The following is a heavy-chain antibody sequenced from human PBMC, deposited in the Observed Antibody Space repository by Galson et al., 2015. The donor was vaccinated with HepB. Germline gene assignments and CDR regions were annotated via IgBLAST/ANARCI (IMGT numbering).Heavy chain of an antibody. Sequence: SLRLSCAASGFTFSSYAMSWVRQAPGKGLEWVSAISGSGGSTYYADSVKGRFTISRDNSKNTLYLQMNSLRAEDTAVYYCAKGRVIVVVITTFDYWGQGTLVTVSS. J-gene: IGHJ4*02. D-gene: IGHD3-22*01. CDR2: ISGSGGST. CDR3: AKGRVIVVVITTFDY. V-gene: IGHV3-23*01. CDR1: GFTFSSYA.